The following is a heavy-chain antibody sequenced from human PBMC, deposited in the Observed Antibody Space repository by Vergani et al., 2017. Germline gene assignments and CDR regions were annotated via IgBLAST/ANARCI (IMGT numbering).Heavy chain of an antibody. CDR3: ARGLTSGWFDP. CDR1: GFTFSSYA. CDR2: ISYDGSNK. V-gene: IGHV3-30-3*01. Sequence: QVQLVESGGGVVQPGRSLRLSCAASGFTFSSYAMHWVRQAPGKGLEWVAVISYDGSNKYYADSVKGRFTISRDNSKNTLYLQMNSLRAEDTAVYYCARGLTSGWFDPWGQGTLVTVSS. J-gene: IGHJ5*02.